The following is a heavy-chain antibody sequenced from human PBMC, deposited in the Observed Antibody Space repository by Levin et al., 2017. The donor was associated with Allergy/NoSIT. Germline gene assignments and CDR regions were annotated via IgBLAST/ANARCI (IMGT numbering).Heavy chain of an antibody. J-gene: IGHJ4*02. D-gene: IGHD3-3*01. CDR1: GFTFSSYA. V-gene: IGHV3-23*01. CDR2: ISGSGGST. Sequence: GGSLRLSCAASGFTFSSYAMSWVRQAPGKGLEWVSAISGSGGSTYYADSVKGRFTISRDNSKNTLYLQMNSLRAEDTAVYYCAKDSFVMVIAYYFDYWGQGTLVTVSS. CDR3: AKDSFVMVIAYYFDY.